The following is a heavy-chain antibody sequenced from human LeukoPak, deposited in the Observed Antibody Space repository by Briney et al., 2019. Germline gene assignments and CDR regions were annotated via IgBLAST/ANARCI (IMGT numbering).Heavy chain of an antibody. D-gene: IGHD3-3*01. CDR2: FDPEDGET. Sequence: ASVKVSCKVSGYTLTELSMHWVRQAPGKGLEWMGGFDPEDGETIYAQKFQGRVTMTEDTSTDTAYMELSSLRSEDTAVYYCATDQRQKRSGYSIDAFDIWAKGQWSPSLQ. V-gene: IGHV1-24*01. J-gene: IGHJ3*02. CDR1: GYTLTELS. CDR3: ATDQRQKRSGYSIDAFDI.